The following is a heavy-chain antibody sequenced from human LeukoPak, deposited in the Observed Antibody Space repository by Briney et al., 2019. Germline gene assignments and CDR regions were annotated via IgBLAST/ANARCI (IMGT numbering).Heavy chain of an antibody. V-gene: IGHV3-30*04. CDR2: IAYDGSDK. CDR3: ARRRITGTTPDGSDI. Sequence: PGGSLRLSCAASEFTFSSYAMTWVRQAPGKGLEWVAVIAYDGSDKYYADSVKGRFTISRDNSKNTLYLQMNSLRAEDMAVYYCARRRITGTTPDGSDIWGQGTMVTVSS. D-gene: IGHD1-7*01. CDR1: EFTFSSYA. J-gene: IGHJ3*02.